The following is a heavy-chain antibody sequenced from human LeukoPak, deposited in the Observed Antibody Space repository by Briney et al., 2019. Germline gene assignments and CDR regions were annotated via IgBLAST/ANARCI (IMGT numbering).Heavy chain of an antibody. CDR1: GGTFSSYA. D-gene: IGHD1-14*01. V-gene: IGHV1-69*13. Sequence: ASVKVSCKASGGTFSSYAISWVRQAPGQGLEWMGGIIPIFGTANYAQKFQGRVTITADESTSTAYMELSSLRSDDTAVYYCARDPIYPPTGALGPPVDDYYGLDVWGQGTTVTVSS. CDR2: IIPIFGTA. CDR3: ARDPIYPPTGALGPPVDDYYGLDV. J-gene: IGHJ6*02.